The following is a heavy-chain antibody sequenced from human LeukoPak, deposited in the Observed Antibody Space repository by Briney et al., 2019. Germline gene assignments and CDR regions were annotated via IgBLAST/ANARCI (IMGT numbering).Heavy chain of an antibody. J-gene: IGHJ4*02. CDR1: GFTFSSFA. D-gene: IGHD3-22*01. CDR2: ISGGGDTT. V-gene: IGHV3-23*01. CDR3: ATPGASYYYDSSGYPDY. Sequence: GGSLRLSCAASGFTFSSFAMIWVRQAPGKGLDWVSGISGGGDTTYYADSVKGRFTISRDNPKNMVNLQMNSLRAEDTAVYYCATPGASYYYDSSGYPDYWGQGTLVTVSS.